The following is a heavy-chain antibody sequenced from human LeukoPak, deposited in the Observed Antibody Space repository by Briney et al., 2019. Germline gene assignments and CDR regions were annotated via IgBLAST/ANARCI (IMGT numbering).Heavy chain of an antibody. CDR2: IYYSGST. J-gene: IGHJ4*02. CDR1: GGSISSGDYY. CDR3: ARESVFGPYFDY. Sequence: SETLSLTCTVSGGSISSGDYYWSWIRQPPGKGLEWIGYIYYSGSTYYNPSLKSRVTISVDTSKNQFSLKLSSVTAADTAVYYCARESVFGPYFDYWGQGTLVTVSS. D-gene: IGHD2-8*01. V-gene: IGHV4-30-4*01.